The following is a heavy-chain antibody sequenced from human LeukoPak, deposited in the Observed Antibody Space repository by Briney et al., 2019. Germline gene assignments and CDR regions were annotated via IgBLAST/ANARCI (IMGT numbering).Heavy chain of an antibody. CDR3: ARKVAVAMDLDY. J-gene: IGHJ4*02. Sequence: GGSLRLSCVASGFTFKSYGMTWVRQGPGKGLEWLSSITGAGTSTKYADSVNGRFTISRDNSKNTLPLQMTGLRAEDTAVYYCARKVAVAMDLDYWGQGTLVTVSS. CDR2: ITGAGTST. CDR1: GFTFKSYG. D-gene: IGHD5-18*01. V-gene: IGHV3-23*01.